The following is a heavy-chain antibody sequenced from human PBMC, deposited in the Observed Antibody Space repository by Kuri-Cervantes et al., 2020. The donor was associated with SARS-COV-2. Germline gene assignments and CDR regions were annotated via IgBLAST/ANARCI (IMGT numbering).Heavy chain of an antibody. CDR3: ARRAYCSSTSCSYNWFDP. Sequence: SETLSLTCAVYGGSFSGYYWSWIRQPPGKGLERIGEIKHSGSTNYNPSLKSRVTISVDTSKNQFSLKLSSVTAADTDVYSCARRAYCSSTSCSYNWFDPWGQGTLVTVSS. V-gene: IGHV4-34*01. J-gene: IGHJ5*02. CDR2: IKHSGST. D-gene: IGHD2-2*01. CDR1: GGSFSGYY.